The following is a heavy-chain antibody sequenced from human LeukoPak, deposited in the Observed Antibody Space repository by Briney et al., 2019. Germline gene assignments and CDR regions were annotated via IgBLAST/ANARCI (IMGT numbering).Heavy chain of an antibody. CDR2: VGGNGGAT. J-gene: IGHJ4*02. Sequence: GGSLRLSWAASGFRFDDFAMHWVRQAPGKGLEWVSLVGGNGGATYYADSVKGRFTISRDNSKNSLYLQMNSLRTDDTALYYCVKDMGDYGDYVVHYWGQGTLVSVSS. D-gene: IGHD4-17*01. CDR3: VKDMGDYGDYVVHY. V-gene: IGHV3-43*02. CDR1: GFRFDDFA.